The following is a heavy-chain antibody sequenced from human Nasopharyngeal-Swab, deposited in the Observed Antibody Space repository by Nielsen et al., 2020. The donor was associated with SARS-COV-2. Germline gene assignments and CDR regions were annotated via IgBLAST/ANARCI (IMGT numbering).Heavy chain of an antibody. Sequence: SGPTLVKPTQTLTLTCTFSGFSLRPSRMCVSWIRQPTGKALEWLARIDRDADKFYSTSLKTRLTISKDTSKNQVVLTMTNMDPVDTATYYCARMDPTLRFDPWGQGTLVTVSS. CDR1: GFSLRPSRMC. CDR2: IDRDADK. CDR3: ARMDPTLRFDP. V-gene: IGHV2-70*17. J-gene: IGHJ5*02.